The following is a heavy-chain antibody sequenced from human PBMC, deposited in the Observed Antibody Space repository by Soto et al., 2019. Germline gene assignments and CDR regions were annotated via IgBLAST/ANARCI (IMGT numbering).Heavy chain of an antibody. CDR2: ISYEGSNK. J-gene: IGHJ6*02. Sequence: GGSLRLSCAASGFTFSSYAMHWVRQAPGKGLEWVAVISYEGSNKYYADSVKGRFTISRDNSKNTLYLQMNSLRAEDTAVYYCARRYYYDSSGYSYYGMDVWGQGTTVTVSS. V-gene: IGHV3-30-3*01. D-gene: IGHD3-22*01. CDR3: ARRYYYDSSGYSYYGMDV. CDR1: GFTFSSYA.